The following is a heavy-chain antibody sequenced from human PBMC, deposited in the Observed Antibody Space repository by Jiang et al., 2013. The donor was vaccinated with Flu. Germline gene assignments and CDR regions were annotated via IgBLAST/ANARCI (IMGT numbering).Heavy chain of an antibody. CDR1: GGSISSGDYY. D-gene: IGHD2-8*01. CDR2: IYYSGRT. J-gene: IGHJ4*02. CDR3: ARVESGPNGGYLKNFDY. V-gene: IGHV4-31*03. Sequence: GSGLVKPSQTLSLTCTVSGGSISSGDYYWNWIRQHPGKGLEWIGYIYYSGRTYYNPSLKSRVTISVDTSNNQFSLKLSSVTAADTAVYYCARVESGPNGGYLKNFDYWGQGTLVTVSS.